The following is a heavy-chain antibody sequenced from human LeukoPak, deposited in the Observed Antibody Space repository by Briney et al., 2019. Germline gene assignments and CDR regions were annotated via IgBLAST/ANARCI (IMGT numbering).Heavy chain of an antibody. J-gene: IGHJ4*02. D-gene: IGHD3-16*01. CDR3: ARVRSDESWGQQEHFDY. CDR2: ISSSSSYI. V-gene: IGHV3-21*04. CDR1: GFTFSSYS. Sequence: PGGSLRLSCAASGFTFSSYSMNWVRQAPGKGLEWVSSISSSSSYIYYADSVKGRFTISRDNAKNSLYLQMNSLRAEDTAVYYCARVRSDESWGQQEHFDYWGQGTLVTVSS.